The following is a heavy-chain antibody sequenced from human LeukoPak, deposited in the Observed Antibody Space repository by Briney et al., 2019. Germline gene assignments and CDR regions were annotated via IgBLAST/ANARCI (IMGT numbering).Heavy chain of an antibody. D-gene: IGHD3-16*01. J-gene: IGHJ4*02. V-gene: IGHV6-1*01. CDR2: TYYRSKCFI. CDR3: ARGGGSFDY. CDR1: GDSVSSNSAA. Sequence: SQTLSLTCAISGDSVSSNSAAWNWIRQSPSRGLEWLGRTYYRSKCFIDYAVSVKSRITINPDTSKNQFPLQLNSVSPDDTAVYFCARGGGSFDYWGQGTLVTVSS.